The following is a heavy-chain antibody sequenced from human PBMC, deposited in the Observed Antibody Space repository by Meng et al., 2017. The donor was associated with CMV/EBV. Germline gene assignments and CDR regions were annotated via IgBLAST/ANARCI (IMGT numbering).Heavy chain of an antibody. J-gene: IGHJ6*02. CDR3: ARGGIVGATEYYYYGMDV. V-gene: IGHV1-18*01. D-gene: IGHD1-26*01. CDR1: GYTFTSYG. CDR2: ISAYNGNT. Sequence: ASVKVSCKASGYTFTSYGISWVRQAPGQGLEWMGWISAYNGNTNYAQKLQGRVTMTTDTSTSTAYMELRSLRSDDTAMYYCARGGIVGATEYYYYGMDVWGQGTTVTVSS.